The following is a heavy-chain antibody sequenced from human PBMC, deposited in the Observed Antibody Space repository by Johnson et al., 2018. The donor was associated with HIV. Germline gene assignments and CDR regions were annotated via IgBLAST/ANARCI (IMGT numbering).Heavy chain of an antibody. V-gene: IGHV3-30*02. CDR3: ARGDSSGWDAFDI. D-gene: IGHD6-19*01. CDR2: IRFDGGNK. Sequence: QVQLVESGGGLVQPGGSLRLSCKASGFTFSNYGMQWVRQAPEKGLEWVAYIRFDGGNKYFADSLEDRFAISRDNPTNTVYLQMNSLRAEDTAVYYCARGDSSGWDAFDIWGQGTMVTVSS. J-gene: IGHJ3*02. CDR1: GFTFSNYG.